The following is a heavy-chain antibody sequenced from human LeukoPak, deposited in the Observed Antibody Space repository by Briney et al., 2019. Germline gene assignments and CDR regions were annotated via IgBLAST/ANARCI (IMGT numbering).Heavy chain of an antibody. V-gene: IGHV4-4*07. Sequence: SETLSLTCTVSGGSISSYYWSWIRQPAGKGLEWIGRIYFSGNTNYNPSLKSRVTMSVDTSKNQFSLKLSSVTAADTAVYYCARDYYYGSGSYPPPSNWFDPWGQGTLVTVSS. CDR3: ARDYYYGSGSYPPPSNWFDP. CDR2: IYFSGNT. D-gene: IGHD3-10*01. CDR1: GGSISSYY. J-gene: IGHJ5*02.